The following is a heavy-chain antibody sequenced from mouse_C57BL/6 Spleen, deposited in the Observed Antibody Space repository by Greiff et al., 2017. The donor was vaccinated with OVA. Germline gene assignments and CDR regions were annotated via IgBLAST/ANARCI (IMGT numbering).Heavy chain of an antibody. CDR2: IDPEDGEP. D-gene: IGHD4-1*01. Sequence: EVQLQQSGAELVKPGASVKLSCTASGFNIKDYYMHWVKQRTEQGLEWIGRIDPEDGEPKYAPKFQGKATITADTSSNTAYRQRSSLTSEDTAVYYCAHWPDWYFDVWGTGTTVTVSA. CDR1: GFNIKDYY. CDR3: AHWPDWYFDV. J-gene: IGHJ1*03. V-gene: IGHV14-2*01.